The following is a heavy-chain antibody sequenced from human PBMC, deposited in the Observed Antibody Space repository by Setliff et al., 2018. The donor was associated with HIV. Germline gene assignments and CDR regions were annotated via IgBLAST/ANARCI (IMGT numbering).Heavy chain of an antibody. Sequence: SETLSLTCTVSGGSISSGYYYWSWIRQHPGKGLEWIGYIYYSGNPFYNPSLRSRVTISLDTSKNQFSLKLSSVTAADTAVYYCARRSPGGGYYMDVWGKGTTVTAP. CDR3: ARRSPGGGYYMDV. D-gene: IGHD3-16*01. V-gene: IGHV4-31*03. CDR1: GGSISSGYYY. J-gene: IGHJ6*03. CDR2: IYYSGNP.